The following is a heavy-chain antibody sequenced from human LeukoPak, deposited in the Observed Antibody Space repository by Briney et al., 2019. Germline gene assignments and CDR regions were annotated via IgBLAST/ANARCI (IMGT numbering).Heavy chain of an antibody. Sequence: GGSLRLSCAASGFTFSSYTMNWVRQAPGKGLEWVSAISGSGVGTYYADSVKGRFTISRDNSWNTLYLQMSSLRAEDTAVYYCAKDEFYDSSGSASDYWGQGTLVTVSS. D-gene: IGHD3-22*01. CDR2: ISGSGVGT. CDR1: GFTFSSYT. J-gene: IGHJ4*02. V-gene: IGHV3-23*01. CDR3: AKDEFYDSSGSASDY.